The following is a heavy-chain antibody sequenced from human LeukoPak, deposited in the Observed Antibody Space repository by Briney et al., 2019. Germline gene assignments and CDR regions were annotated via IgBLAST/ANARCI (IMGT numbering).Heavy chain of an antibody. V-gene: IGHV4-59*01. CDR2: IYYSGTT. CDR1: GGSISSYY. D-gene: IGHD2-2*01. Sequence: SETLSHTCTVSGGSISSYYWSWIRQPPGKGLEWIGYIYYSGTTNYNPSLKSRVTISVDTSKNQFSLKLSSVTAANTAVYYCARGVVPAAKRWFDPWGQGTLVTVSS. J-gene: IGHJ5*02. CDR3: ARGVVPAAKRWFDP.